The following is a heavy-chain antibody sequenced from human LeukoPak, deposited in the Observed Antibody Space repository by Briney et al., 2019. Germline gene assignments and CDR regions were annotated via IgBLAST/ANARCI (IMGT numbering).Heavy chain of an antibody. J-gene: IGHJ6*03. CDR1: GFTFSNAW. Sequence: GGSLRLSCAASGFTFSNAWMNWVRQAPGKGLEWVSSISSSSSYIYYADSVKGRFTISRDNAKNSLYLQMNSLRAEDTAVYYCARAPGSGSYFDYMDVWGKGTTVTVSS. CDR2: ISSSSSYI. CDR3: ARAPGSGSYFDYMDV. V-gene: IGHV3-21*01. D-gene: IGHD3-10*01.